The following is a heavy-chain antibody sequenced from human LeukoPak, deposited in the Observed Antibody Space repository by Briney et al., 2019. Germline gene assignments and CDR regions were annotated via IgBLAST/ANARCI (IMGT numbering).Heavy chain of an antibody. CDR1: GGSLSSYY. CDR2: IYYSGST. CDR3: AGLIAVAGTGFDY. Sequence: SETLSLTCTVSGGSLSSYYWSWIRQPPGKGLEWIGYIYYSGSTNYNPSLKRRVTISVDTSKNQFSLKLSSVTAADTAVYYCAGLIAVAGTGFDYWGQGTLVTVSS. J-gene: IGHJ4*02. D-gene: IGHD6-19*01. V-gene: IGHV4-59*01.